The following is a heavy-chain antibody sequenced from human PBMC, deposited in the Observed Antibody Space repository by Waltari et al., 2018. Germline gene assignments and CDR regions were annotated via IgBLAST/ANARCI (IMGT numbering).Heavy chain of an antibody. D-gene: IGHD1-1*01. J-gene: IGHJ5*02. CDR3: AIEPAPWGGKLHS. CDR1: GFLLGDFS. CDR2: ISYAESVK. V-gene: IGHV3-30*14. Sequence: VHLEESGGGVVQPGRSLPLPCDVSGFLLGDFSLHGVRQAPGKGLGWVALISYAESVKLYAKSVSGRFTVARDNSKNTLFLQMNNVRPDDTAVYYCAIEPAPWGGKLHSWGQGTLVTVSS.